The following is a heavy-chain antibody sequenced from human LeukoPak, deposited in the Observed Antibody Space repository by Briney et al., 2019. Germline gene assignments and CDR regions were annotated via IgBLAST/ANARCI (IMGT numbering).Heavy chain of an antibody. D-gene: IGHD2-21*02. CDR3: ARDIGGGDLGGYMDV. J-gene: IGHJ4*02. CDR2: ISYDGSNK. CDR1: GFTFSSYA. V-gene: IGHV3-30*01. Sequence: GGSLRLSCAASGFTFSSYAMHWVRQAPGKGLEWVAVISYDGSNKYYADSVKGRFTISRDNSKNTLYLQMNSLRAEDTAVYYCARDIGGGDLGGYMDVWGQGTLLTVSS.